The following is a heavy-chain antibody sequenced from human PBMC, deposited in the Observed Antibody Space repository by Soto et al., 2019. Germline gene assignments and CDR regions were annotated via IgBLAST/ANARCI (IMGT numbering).Heavy chain of an antibody. V-gene: IGHV1-18*01. Sequence: QVHLVQSGAEVKKPGASVKVSCKASGYTFTSYGITWVRQAPGQGLEWMGWISAHNGNTDYAQKLQGRFIVTSDTSTGDAYMELRSMRSDDTAVYYCARGRYGDYWGQGALVTVCS. CDR2: ISAHNGNT. CDR3: ARGRYGDY. J-gene: IGHJ4*02. D-gene: IGHD1-1*01. CDR1: GYTFTSYG.